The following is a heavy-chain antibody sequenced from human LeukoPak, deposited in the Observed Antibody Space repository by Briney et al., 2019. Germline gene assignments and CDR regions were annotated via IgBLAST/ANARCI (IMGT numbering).Heavy chain of an antibody. CDR3: ARAQDYGDYYYFDY. Sequence: SETLSLTCAVSGGSISSGAYYWSWIRQHPGKGLEWIGYIYYSGSTYYNPSLKSRVTISVDTSKNQFSLKLSSVTAADTAVYYCARAQDYGDYYYFDYWGQGTLVTVSS. CDR2: IYYSGST. V-gene: IGHV4-31*11. CDR1: GGSISSGAYY. J-gene: IGHJ4*02. D-gene: IGHD4-17*01.